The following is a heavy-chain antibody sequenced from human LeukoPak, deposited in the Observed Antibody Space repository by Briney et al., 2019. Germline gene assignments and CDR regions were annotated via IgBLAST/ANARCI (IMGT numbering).Heavy chain of an antibody. CDR1: GGSISSGDYH. CDR2: IYYSGST. V-gene: IGHV4-30-4*08. J-gene: IGHJ5*02. CDR3: VRDLNGDLNWFDP. Sequence: SETLSLTCTVSGGSISSGDYHWSCIRQPPGKGLEWIGSIYYSGSTYYTPSLKSRVTISVDTSKNQFSLKLSSVTAADTAVYYCVRDLNGDLNWFDPWGQGTLVTVSS. D-gene: IGHD4-17*01.